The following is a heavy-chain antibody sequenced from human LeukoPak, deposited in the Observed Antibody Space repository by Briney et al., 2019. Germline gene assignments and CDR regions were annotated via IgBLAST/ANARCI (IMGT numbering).Heavy chain of an antibody. D-gene: IGHD5-12*01. V-gene: IGHV3-30*18. CDR1: GFTYISYG. J-gene: IGHJ4*02. Sequence: GRSLRLSCAASGFTYISYGMHWVRQAPGKGLEWVAVISYDRSNKYYADSVKGRFTISRDNSKNTLYLEMNSLRPEDTAVYYCAKERWLRFFDYWGQGTLVTVSS. CDR3: AKERWLRFFDY. CDR2: ISYDRSNK.